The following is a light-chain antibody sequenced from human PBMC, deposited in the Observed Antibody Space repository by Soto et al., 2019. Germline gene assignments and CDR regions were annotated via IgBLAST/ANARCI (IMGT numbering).Light chain of an antibody. Sequence: IQLTQSPSSLSATVGDRVTITCRASQGINSYLAWYQQKPGKAPKLLIYAASTLQSGVTSKFSGSGFGTDFTLTISSLQPEDFATYYCQQLNSYPRTFGQGTKVDIK. J-gene: IGKJ1*01. V-gene: IGKV1-9*01. CDR1: QGINSY. CDR3: QQLNSYPRT. CDR2: AAS.